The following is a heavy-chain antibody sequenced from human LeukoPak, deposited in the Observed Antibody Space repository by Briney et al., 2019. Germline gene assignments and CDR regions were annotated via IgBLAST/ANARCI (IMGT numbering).Heavy chain of an antibody. J-gene: IGHJ4*02. CDR2: IYTSGST. D-gene: IGHD2-21*02. V-gene: IGHV4-61*02. CDR3: ARGGYCGGDCYFYY. Sequence: PSETLSLTCTVSGGSINSGNYYWSWIRQPAGKGLEWIGRIYTSGSTNYSPSLKSRLTISIDTSKNQFSLKLSSVTAADTAVYYGARGGYCGGDCYFYYWGQGTLVTVSS. CDR1: GGSINSGNYY.